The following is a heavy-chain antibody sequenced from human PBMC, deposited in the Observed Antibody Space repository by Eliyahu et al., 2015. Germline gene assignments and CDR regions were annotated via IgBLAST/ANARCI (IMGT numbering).Heavy chain of an antibody. V-gene: IGHV3-30-3*01. J-gene: IGHJ4*02. CDR2: ISYDGSNK. D-gene: IGHD3-16*01. Sequence: QVQLVESGGGVVQPGRSLRLSXAASGXPFSSYAMHWVRQAPGKGLEWVAVISYDGSNKYYADSVKGRFTISRDNSKNTLYLQMNSLRAEDTAVYYCAREPRFLILLDYWGQGTLVTVSS. CDR3: AREPRFLILLDY. CDR1: GXPFSSYA.